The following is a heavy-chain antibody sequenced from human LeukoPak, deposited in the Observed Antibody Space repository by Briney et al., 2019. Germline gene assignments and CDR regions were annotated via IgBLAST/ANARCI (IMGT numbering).Heavy chain of an antibody. CDR3: ARGGSGSYFWEFPFNWFDP. V-gene: IGHV4-34*01. CDR2: INHSGST. D-gene: IGHD1-26*01. Sequence: SETLSLTCAVYGWSFSGYYWSWIRQPPGKGLEWIGEINHSGSTNYNPSLKSRVTISVDTSKNQFSLKLSSVTAADTAVYYCARGGSGSYFWEFPFNWFDPWGQGTLVTVSS. CDR1: GWSFSGYY. J-gene: IGHJ5*02.